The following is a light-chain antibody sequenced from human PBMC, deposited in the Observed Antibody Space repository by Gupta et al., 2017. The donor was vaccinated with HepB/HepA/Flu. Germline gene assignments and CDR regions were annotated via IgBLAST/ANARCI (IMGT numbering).Light chain of an antibody. J-gene: IGKJ5*01. CDR2: DAS. V-gene: IGKV3-11*01. CDR3: QQRSNWPPAIT. CDR1: QSVSIY. Sequence: EIVLTQSPATLSLSPGERATLSCRASQSVSIYLAWYQQKPGQAPRLLIYDASNRATGIPARFSGSGAGTDFTLTISSREPEDFAVYYCQQRSNWPPAITFGQGTPLEIK.